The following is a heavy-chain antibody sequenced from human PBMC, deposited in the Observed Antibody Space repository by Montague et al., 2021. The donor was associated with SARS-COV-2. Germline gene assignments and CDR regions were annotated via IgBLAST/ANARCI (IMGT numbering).Heavy chain of an antibody. V-gene: IGHV6-1*01. Sequence: CAISGDSVSSVRAAWNWIRQTPSRGLEWLGRTSYRSKWINAYAVSLESRMSITPDTSTNQFSLHLSFVTPDDTAVYYCAREGVHAFDIWGQGTPVFVSS. CDR2: TSYRSKWIN. CDR3: AREGVHAFDI. CDR1: GDSVSSVRAA. J-gene: IGHJ3*02.